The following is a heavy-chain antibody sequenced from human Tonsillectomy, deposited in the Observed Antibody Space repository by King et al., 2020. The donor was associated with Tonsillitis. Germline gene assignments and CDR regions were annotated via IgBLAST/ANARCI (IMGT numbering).Heavy chain of an antibody. Sequence: VQLVESGGGLVQPGGSLRLSCAASGFTFGSSWMSWVRQTPGKGLEWVANINQDGSGKYYVDSVRGRFTISSDNAKNSLYLQMDSLRVEDTAVYYCARDRSRGSGWGFFDCWGQGTLVTVSS. CDR1: GFTFGSSW. V-gene: IGHV3-7*03. D-gene: IGHD6-19*01. J-gene: IGHJ4*02. CDR2: INQDGSGK. CDR3: ARDRSRGSGWGFFDC.